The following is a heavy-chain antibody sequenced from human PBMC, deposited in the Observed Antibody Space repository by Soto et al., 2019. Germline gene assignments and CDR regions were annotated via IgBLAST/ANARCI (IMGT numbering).Heavy chain of an antibody. J-gene: IGHJ6*02. Sequence: SETLSLTCTVSGGSISSGGYYWSWIRQHPGKSMEWIGYIYYSGSTYYNPSLKSRVTISVDTSKNQFSLKLSSVTAADTAVYYCARGGTVGANYYYYGMDVWGQGTTVTVSS. V-gene: IGHV4-31*03. CDR2: IYYSGST. CDR3: ARGGTVGANYYYYGMDV. D-gene: IGHD1-26*01. CDR1: GGSISSGGYY.